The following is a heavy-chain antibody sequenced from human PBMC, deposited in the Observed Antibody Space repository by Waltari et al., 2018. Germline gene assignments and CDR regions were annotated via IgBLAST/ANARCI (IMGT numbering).Heavy chain of an antibody. J-gene: IGHJ5*02. CDR3: ARAFYGDYVPGSWFDP. Sequence: QVQLVQSGAEVKKPGASVKVSCKASGYTFTSYDINWVRQATGQGLGWMGWMNPNSGNKGYAQKFQGRVTMTRNTSISTAYMEPSSLRSEDTAVYYCARAFYGDYVPGSWFDPWGQGTLVTVSS. CDR2: MNPNSGNK. V-gene: IGHV1-8*01. CDR1: GYTFTSYD. D-gene: IGHD4-17*01.